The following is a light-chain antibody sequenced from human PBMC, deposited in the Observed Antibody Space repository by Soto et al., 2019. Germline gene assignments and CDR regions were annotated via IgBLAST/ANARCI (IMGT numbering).Light chain of an antibody. V-gene: IGKV3-20*01. J-gene: IGKJ1*01. CDR1: QTVRNNY. CDR3: QQYGGSVQT. CDR2: DAS. Sequence: EFVLTQSPGTLSLSPGERATLSCRASQTVRNNYLAWYQQKPGQAPRLLIYDASSRATGIPDRFSGSGSGTDFTLTISRLEPEDFAVYYCQQYGGSVQTFGQGTKVDI.